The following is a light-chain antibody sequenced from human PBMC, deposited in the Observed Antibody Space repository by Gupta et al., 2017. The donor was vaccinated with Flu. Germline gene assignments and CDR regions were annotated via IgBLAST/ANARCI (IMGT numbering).Light chain of an antibody. CDR1: SSDVGGYNY. V-gene: IGLV2-14*01. CDR3: SSDTSSSTYV. CDR2: EVS. Sequence: QSALTQPASVSGSPGQSITISCPGTSSDVGGYNYVSCHQPHPAKPPILIIYEVSNRPSGVSNLFSASKSGNTASLTISVLQDEDEADYYCSSDTSSSTYVFGTGTKVTVL. J-gene: IGLJ1*01.